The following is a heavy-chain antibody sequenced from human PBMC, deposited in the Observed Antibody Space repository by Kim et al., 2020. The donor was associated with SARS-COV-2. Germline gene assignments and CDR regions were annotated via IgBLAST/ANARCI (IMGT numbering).Heavy chain of an antibody. CDR2: IKTDGSDI. CDR1: GFTFSTYW. Sequence: GGSLRLSCAASGFTFSTYWMHWVRQAPGKGLVWVSRIKTDGSDIKYADSVKGRFTASRDNAKNTLFLQMNSLRAEDTAVYYCVRETAQAGYYYMDAWGQGTPVTVSS. J-gene: IGHJ6*03. V-gene: IGHV3-74*01. CDR3: VRETAQAGYYYMDA.